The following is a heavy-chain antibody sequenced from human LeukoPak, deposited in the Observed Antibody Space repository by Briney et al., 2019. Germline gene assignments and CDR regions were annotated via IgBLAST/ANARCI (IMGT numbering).Heavy chain of an antibody. J-gene: IGHJ4*02. CDR1: AGSIYSTTHY. CDR2: IYYNGNP. V-gene: IGHV4-39*01. D-gene: IGHD6-19*01. Sequence: SETLSLTCSVSAGSIYSTTHYWAWIRQPPGKGLEWIASIYYNGNPYYNASLESRVTISVDTSKNQFSLRLRSVSAADTAVYSCARQPVVNRGAVASNFDYWGQGTLVTVSS. CDR3: ARQPVVNRGAVASNFDY.